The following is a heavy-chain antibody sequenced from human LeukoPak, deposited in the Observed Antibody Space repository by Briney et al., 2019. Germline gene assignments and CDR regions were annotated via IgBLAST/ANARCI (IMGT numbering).Heavy chain of an antibody. CDR1: GFTFSSYG. D-gene: IGHD1-1*01. Sequence: GGSLRLSCAASGFTFSSYGMHWVRQAPGKGLEWVAVIWYDGSNKYYADSVKGRFTISRDNSKNTLYLQMNSLRAEDTAVYYCVRDPSGSGFAFDSWGQGALVTVSS. CDR2: IWYDGSNK. J-gene: IGHJ4*02. V-gene: IGHV3-33*01. CDR3: VRDPSGSGFAFDS.